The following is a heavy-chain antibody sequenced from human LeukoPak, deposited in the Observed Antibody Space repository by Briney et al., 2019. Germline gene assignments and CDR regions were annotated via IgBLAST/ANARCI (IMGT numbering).Heavy chain of an antibody. CDR3: VRLDSSGWCDY. Sequence: GGSLRLSCAASGFTFSSYAMHWVRQAPGKGLEWVAVISYDGSNKYYADSVKGRFTISRDNSKNTLYLQMSSLRAEDTAVYYCVRLDSSGWCDYWGQGTLVTVSS. V-gene: IGHV3-30*14. J-gene: IGHJ4*02. CDR1: GFTFSSYA. D-gene: IGHD6-19*01. CDR2: ISYDGSNK.